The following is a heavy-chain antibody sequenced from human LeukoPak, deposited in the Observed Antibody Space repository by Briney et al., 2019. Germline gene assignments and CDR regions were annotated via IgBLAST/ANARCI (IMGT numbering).Heavy chain of an antibody. CDR1: RFTFSSYA. CDR2: ISGGGGST. V-gene: IGHV3-23*01. Sequence: GGSLRLSCAASRFTFSSYAMSWVRQAPGKGLEWVSAISGGGGSTYYADSVKGRFIISRDNSKNTLYLQMNSLRAEDTAVYYCARLPAAINGYFDPWGQGTLVTVSS. CDR3: ARLPAAINGYFDP. J-gene: IGHJ5*02. D-gene: IGHD2-2*01.